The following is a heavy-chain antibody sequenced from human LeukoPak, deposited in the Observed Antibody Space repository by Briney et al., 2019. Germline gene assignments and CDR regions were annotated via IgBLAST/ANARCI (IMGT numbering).Heavy chain of an antibody. V-gene: IGHV4-39*07. J-gene: IGHJ4*02. D-gene: IGHD5-24*01. CDR1: GGSISSSSYY. Sequence: SETLSPTCTVSGGSISSSSYYWGWIRQPPGKGLEWIGSIYYSGSTYYNPSLKSRVTISVDTSKNQFSLKLSSVTAADTAVYYCARVSAIGGWLQAIDYWGQGTQVTVSS. CDR2: IYYSGST. CDR3: ARVSAIGGWLQAIDY.